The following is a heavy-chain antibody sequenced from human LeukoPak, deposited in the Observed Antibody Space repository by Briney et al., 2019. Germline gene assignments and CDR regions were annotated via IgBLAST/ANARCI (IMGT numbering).Heavy chain of an antibody. D-gene: IGHD3-3*01. Sequence: GGSLRLSCAASGFTSSSYEMNWVRQAPGKGLEWVSYISSSGSTIYYADSVKGRFTISRDNAKNSLYLQMNSLRAEDTAVYYCAREVLRFLEWLSPNYYYYGMDVWGQGTTVTVSS. J-gene: IGHJ6*02. CDR1: GFTSSSYE. CDR2: ISSSGSTI. V-gene: IGHV3-48*03. CDR3: AREVLRFLEWLSPNYYYYGMDV.